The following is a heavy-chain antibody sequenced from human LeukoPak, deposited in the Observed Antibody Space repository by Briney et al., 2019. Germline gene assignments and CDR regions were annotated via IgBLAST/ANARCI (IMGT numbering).Heavy chain of an antibody. J-gene: IGHJ4*02. D-gene: IGHD3-22*01. Sequence: PSETLSLTCTVSGGSISSYYWSWIRQPPGKGLEWIGYIYYSGSTNYNPSLKSRVTISVDTSKNQFSLKLSSVTAADTAVYYCARGLLYYYDSSGYYDYWGQGTLVTVSS. V-gene: IGHV4-59*01. CDR2: IYYSGST. CDR3: ARGLLYYYDSSGYYDY. CDR1: GGSISSYY.